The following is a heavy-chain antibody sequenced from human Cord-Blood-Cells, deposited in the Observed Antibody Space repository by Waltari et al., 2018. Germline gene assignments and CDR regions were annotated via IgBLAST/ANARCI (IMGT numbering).Heavy chain of an antibody. Sequence: EVQLVQSGAEVKKPGESLKISCTGSGYSFTSSWIGRVRQQPGKGLEWMGIIYPGDSDTRYSPSFQGQVTISADKSISTAYLQWSSLKASDTAMYYCAGGYCSSTSCYTAFDIWGQGTMVTVSS. J-gene: IGHJ3*02. CDR3: AGGYCSSTSCYTAFDI. D-gene: IGHD2-2*02. V-gene: IGHV5-51*01. CDR2: IYPGDSDT. CDR1: GYSFTSSW.